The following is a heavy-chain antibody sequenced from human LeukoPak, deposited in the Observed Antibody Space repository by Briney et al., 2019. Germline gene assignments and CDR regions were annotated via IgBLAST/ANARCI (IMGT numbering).Heavy chain of an antibody. J-gene: IGHJ4*02. V-gene: IGHV1-18*01. CDR3: VEGYSSSWYGNSLRY. CDR2: ISAYNGNT. Sequence: ASVKVSCKASGYTFTSYGISWVRQAPGQGLEWMGWISAYNGNTNYAQKLQGRVTMTTDTSTSTAYMELRSLRSDDTAVYYCVEGYSSSWYGNSLRYWGQGTLVTVSS. CDR1: GYTFTSYG. D-gene: IGHD6-13*01.